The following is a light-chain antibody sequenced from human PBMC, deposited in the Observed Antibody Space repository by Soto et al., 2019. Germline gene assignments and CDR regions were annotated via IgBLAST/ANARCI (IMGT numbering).Light chain of an antibody. CDR3: QQYGTSPQT. Sequence: EIVLTRSPGTLSLSPGERGTLSCRASQSVSSGYLAWYQQKPGQAPRLLIYDASSRASGIPDRFRGSGSGTEFTLTISRLEPEDFAVYYCQQYGTSPQTFGQGTKVDIK. CDR2: DAS. J-gene: IGKJ1*01. V-gene: IGKV3-20*01. CDR1: QSVSSGY.